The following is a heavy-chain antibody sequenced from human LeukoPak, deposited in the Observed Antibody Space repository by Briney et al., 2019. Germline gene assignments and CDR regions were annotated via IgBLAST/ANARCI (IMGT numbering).Heavy chain of an antibody. CDR3: TTGTSTFIAAPGRY. D-gene: IGHD6-13*01. V-gene: IGHV1-24*01. J-gene: IGHJ4*02. CDR1: GYTLTELS. Sequence: ASVKVSCKVSGYTLTELSMHWVRQAPGKGLEWMGGFDPEDGETIYAQKFQGRVTMTEDTSTDTAYMELSSLSSEDTAVYYCTTGTSTFIAAPGRYWGQGTLVIVSS. CDR2: FDPEDGET.